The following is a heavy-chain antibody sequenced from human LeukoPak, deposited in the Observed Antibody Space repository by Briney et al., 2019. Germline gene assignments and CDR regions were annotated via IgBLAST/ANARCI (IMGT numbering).Heavy chain of an antibody. Sequence: ASVEVSCKASGYTFTSYGISWVRQAPGQGLECMGWISAYNGNTNYAQKLQGRVTMTTDTSTSTAYMELRSLRSDDTAVYYCAREGYYDILTGYLSIEDYWGQGTLVTVSS. CDR2: ISAYNGNT. D-gene: IGHD3-9*01. J-gene: IGHJ4*02. V-gene: IGHV1-18*01. CDR3: AREGYYDILTGYLSIEDY. CDR1: GYTFTSYG.